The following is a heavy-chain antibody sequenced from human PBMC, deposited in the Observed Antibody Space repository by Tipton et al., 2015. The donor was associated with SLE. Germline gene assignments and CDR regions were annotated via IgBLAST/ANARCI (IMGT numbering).Heavy chain of an antibody. CDR3: ARRSNYVDY. J-gene: IGHJ4*02. CDR1: EFTFSSYW. Sequence: SLRLSCAASEFTFSSYWMSWVRQAPGKGLEWVANIPQDGNEKYYVDSVKGRFTISRDNAKNSLYLQMNSLRAEDTAVYYCARRSNYVDYWGRGTLVTVSS. V-gene: IGHV3-7*01. CDR2: IPQDGNEK. D-gene: IGHD3-10*01.